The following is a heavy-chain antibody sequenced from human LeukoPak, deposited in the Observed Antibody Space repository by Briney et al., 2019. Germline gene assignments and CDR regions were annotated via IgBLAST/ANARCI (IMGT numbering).Heavy chain of an antibody. D-gene: IGHD6-19*01. CDR2: IYSGGST. Sequence: GRSLRLSCAASGFTVSSNYMSWVRQAPGKGLEWVSVIYSGGSTYYADSVKGRFTISRDNSKNTLYLQMNSLRAEDTAVYYCAREQRSSGFDYWGQGTLVTVSS. J-gene: IGHJ4*02. V-gene: IGHV3-66*01. CDR3: AREQRSSGFDY. CDR1: GFTVSSNY.